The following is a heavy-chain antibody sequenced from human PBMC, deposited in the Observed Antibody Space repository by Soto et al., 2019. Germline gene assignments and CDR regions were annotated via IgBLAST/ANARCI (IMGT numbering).Heavy chain of an antibody. J-gene: IGHJ6*03. CDR2: INHSGST. V-gene: IGHV4-34*01. CDR1: GGSFSGYY. Sequence: PSETLSLTCAVYGGSFSGYYWSWIRQPPGKGLEWIGEINHSGSTNYNPSLKSRVTISVDTSKNQFSLKLSSVTAADTAVYYCARTSSFGYTSPTHYYNCYSMDVWGKGTTGTVSS. CDR3: ARTSSFGYTSPTHYYNCYSMDV. D-gene: IGHD5-18*01.